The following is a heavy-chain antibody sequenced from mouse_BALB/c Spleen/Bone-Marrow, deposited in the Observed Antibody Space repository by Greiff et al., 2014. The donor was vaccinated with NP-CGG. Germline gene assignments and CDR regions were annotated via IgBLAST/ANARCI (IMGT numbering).Heavy chain of an antibody. V-gene: IGHV2-4*02. CDR1: GFSLTSYG. J-gene: IGHJ4*01. CDR2: VWSGGST. CDR3: ARQPLRRHAMDY. Sequence: VQLVESGPGLVQPSQSLSITCTVSGFSLTSYGVHWVRQPPGKGLEWLGVVWSGGSTDYNAAFISRLSISKDNSKSQVFFKMNSLQADDTAIYYCARQPLRRHAMDYWGQGTSVTVSS. D-gene: IGHD1-2*01.